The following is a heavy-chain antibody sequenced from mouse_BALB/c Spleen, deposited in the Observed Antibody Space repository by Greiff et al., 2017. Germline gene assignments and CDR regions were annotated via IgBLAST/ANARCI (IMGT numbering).Heavy chain of an antibody. V-gene: IGHV1-4*02. D-gene: IGHD2-14*01. Sequence: VQLQQSAAELARPGASVKMSCKASGYTFTSYTMHWVKQRPGQGLEWIGYINPSSGYTEYNQKFKDKTTLTADKSSSTAYMQLSSLTSEDSAVYYCAREGVRRSLVAYWGQGTLVTVSA. J-gene: IGHJ3*01. CDR3: AREGVRRSLVAY. CDR1: GYTFTSYT. CDR2: INPSSGYT.